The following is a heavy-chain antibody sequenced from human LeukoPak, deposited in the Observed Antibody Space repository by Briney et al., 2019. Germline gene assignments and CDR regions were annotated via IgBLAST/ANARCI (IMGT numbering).Heavy chain of an antibody. CDR1: GGSIGSFY. Sequence: SETLSLTCTVSGGSIGSFYWSWIRQTPGKGLEWIGYIYYRGITNYNPSLKSRVTISVDTSKNQFSLKLSSVTAADTAVYYCARLLDDSSGYDAFDIWGQGTMVTVSS. J-gene: IGHJ3*02. D-gene: IGHD3-22*01. CDR3: ARLLDDSSGYDAFDI. CDR2: IYYRGIT. V-gene: IGHV4-59*08.